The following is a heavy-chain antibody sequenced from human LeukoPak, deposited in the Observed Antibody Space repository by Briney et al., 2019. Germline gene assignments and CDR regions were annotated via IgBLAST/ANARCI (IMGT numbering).Heavy chain of an antibody. V-gene: IGHV4-39*07. CDR3: ARRGSNYYYYYGMDV. CDR1: GGSISSSSYY. D-gene: IGHD4-23*01. CDR2: IYYSGST. J-gene: IGHJ6*02. Sequence: PSETLSLTCTVSGGSISSSSYYWGWIRQPPGKGLEWIGSIYYSGSTNYNPSLKSRVTISVDTSKNQFSLKLSSVTAADTAVYYCARRGSNYYYYYGMDVWGQGTTVTVSS.